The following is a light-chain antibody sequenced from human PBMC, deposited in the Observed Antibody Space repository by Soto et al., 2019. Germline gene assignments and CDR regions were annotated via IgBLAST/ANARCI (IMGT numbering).Light chain of an antibody. CDR3: MQALQSPPT. CDR2: LGS. CDR1: QSLLHSNGYDS. J-gene: IGKJ1*01. Sequence: EIVMTQSPLSLPVTPGEPASISCRSSQSLLHSNGYDSLDWYLQKPGQSPQLLIYLGSNRASGVPARFSGSGSGTDFTLKISRVEADDVGVYYCMQALQSPPTFGQGTMLEIK. V-gene: IGKV2-28*01.